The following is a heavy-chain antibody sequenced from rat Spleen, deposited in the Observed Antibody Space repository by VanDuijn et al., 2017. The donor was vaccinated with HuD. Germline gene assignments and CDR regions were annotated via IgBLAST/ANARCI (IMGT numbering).Heavy chain of an antibody. D-gene: IGHD1-12*02. CDR3: TTDSYFDGTYYPGGFDY. Sequence: EVQLVESGGGLVPPGRSLELSCAASGFTFSDYTMAWVRQAPTKGLEWVATISTNGGSTYYRDSVKGRFTISRDKAKSTLYLQMDSLRSEDTATYYCTTDSYFDGTYYPGGFDYWGQGVMVTVSS. J-gene: IGHJ2*01. CDR1: GFTFSDYT. CDR2: ISTNGGST. V-gene: IGHV5-20*01.